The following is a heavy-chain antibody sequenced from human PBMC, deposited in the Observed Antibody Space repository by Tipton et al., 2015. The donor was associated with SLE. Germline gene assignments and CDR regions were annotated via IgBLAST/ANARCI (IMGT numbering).Heavy chain of an antibody. V-gene: IGHV4-61*02. Sequence: TLSLTCNVSGGSISFGSYYWSWIRQPAGKGLEWIGRIYTSGYTDYSPSLKSRVTISLDTSKNQFSLKPSSVTAADTAMYYCAREGEIVVPLRAYYYLDVWGKGTTVTVSS. CDR1: GGSISFGSYY. CDR3: AREGEIVVPLRAYYYLDV. D-gene: IGHD2-2*01. J-gene: IGHJ6*03. CDR2: IYTSGYT.